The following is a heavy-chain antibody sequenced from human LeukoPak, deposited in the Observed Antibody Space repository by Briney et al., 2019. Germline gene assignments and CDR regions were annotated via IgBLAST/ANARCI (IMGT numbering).Heavy chain of an antibody. J-gene: IGHJ5*02. CDR2: IYYSGNT. D-gene: IGHD2-15*01. CDR1: GVSISSSNSY. Sequence: KPSETLSLTCTVSGVSISSSNSYWGWIRQPPGKGLEWIGSIYYSGNTYYNASLKSQVSISIDTSKNQFSLKLSSVTAADTAVYYCAREYCSGGSCYSRNWFDPWGEGTLVTVSS. V-gene: IGHV4-39*01. CDR3: AREYCSGGSCYSRNWFDP.